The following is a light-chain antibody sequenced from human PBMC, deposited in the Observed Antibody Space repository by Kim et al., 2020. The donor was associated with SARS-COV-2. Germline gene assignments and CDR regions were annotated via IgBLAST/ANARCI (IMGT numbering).Light chain of an antibody. Sequence: GPQVTVSCSGRSPTIEKNALNCYQHPPGTDPNFLLFTNDRRPSGVPYRFSGSKSGSSASLAISGLRSDDEATYYCAAWDDSLSAWVFGGGTKVTVL. CDR1: SPTIEKNA. J-gene: IGLJ3*02. CDR3: AAWDDSLSAWV. CDR2: TND. V-gene: IGLV1-44*01.